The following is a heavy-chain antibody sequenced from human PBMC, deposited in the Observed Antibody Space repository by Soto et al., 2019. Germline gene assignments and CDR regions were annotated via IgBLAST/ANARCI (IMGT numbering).Heavy chain of an antibody. Sequence: PGGSLRLSCAASGFTFSGYAMHWVRQAPGKGLEWVAVISYEGSNTYYAVSVKGRFTISRDNSKNTLYLQMNSLRAEDTAVYYCARDGLMVYATHFSQTPDYWGQGTLVTVSS. D-gene: IGHD2-8*01. V-gene: IGHV3-30-3*01. J-gene: IGHJ4*02. CDR2: ISYEGSNT. CDR1: GFTFSGYA. CDR3: ARDGLMVYATHFSQTPDY.